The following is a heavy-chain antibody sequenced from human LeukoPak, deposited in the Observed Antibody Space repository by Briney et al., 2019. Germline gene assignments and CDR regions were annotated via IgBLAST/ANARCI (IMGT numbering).Heavy chain of an antibody. CDR2: INHSGST. CDR1: GGSFSCYY. J-gene: IGHJ3*02. D-gene: IGHD2-15*01. CDR3: ARCGNQVVVVAATPLGAFDI. V-gene: IGHV4-34*01. Sequence: SETLSLTCAVYGGSFSCYYWSWIRQPPGKGLEWIGEINHSGSTNYNPSLKSRVTISVDTSKNQFSLKLSSVTAADTAVYYCARCGNQVVVVAATPLGAFDIWGQGTMVTVSS.